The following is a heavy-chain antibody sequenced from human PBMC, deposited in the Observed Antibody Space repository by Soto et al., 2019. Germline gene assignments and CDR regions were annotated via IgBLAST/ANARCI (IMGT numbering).Heavy chain of an antibody. CDR1: GGTFSTYA. J-gene: IGHJ4*02. CDR3: ASGIQLWLRRINNGYSG. Sequence: QVQLVQSGAEVKKPESSVKVSCKAPGGTFSTYAISWVRQAPGQGLEWMGGIIPMFGTANYAQRFQDRVTMTADESTNTVDRELRSLRSEDTAVYFCASGIQLWLRRINNGYSGWGQGTLVTVSS. CDR2: IIPMFGTA. D-gene: IGHD5-18*01. V-gene: IGHV1-69*12.